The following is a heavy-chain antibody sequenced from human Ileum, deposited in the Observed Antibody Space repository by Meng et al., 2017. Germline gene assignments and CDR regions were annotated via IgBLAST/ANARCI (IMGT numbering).Heavy chain of an antibody. J-gene: IGHJ4*02. V-gene: IGHV4-4*02. CDR1: RGRIGTSAG. D-gene: IGHD1-26*01. CDR3: AREWSGSYRHFDY. Sequence: GPSVANASGSTSRTCRVCRGRIGTSAGWSWGRQPPGQGLEWIGEIHHCGRTNYNPSLMSRVTISVDKSKNQVPLRLNYVNAADTAVYYCAREWSGSYRHFDYWGQGTLVTVSS. CDR2: IHHCGRT.